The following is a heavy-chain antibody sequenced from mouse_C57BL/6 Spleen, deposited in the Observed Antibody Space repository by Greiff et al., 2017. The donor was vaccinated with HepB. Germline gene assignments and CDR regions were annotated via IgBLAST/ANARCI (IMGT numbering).Heavy chain of an antibody. CDR2: ISSGGSYT. J-gene: IGHJ4*01. CDR3: ARHRGGDAMDY. CDR1: GFTFSSYG. Sequence: EVKVVESGGDLVKPGGSLKLSCAASGFTFSSYGMSWVRQTPDKRLEWVATISSGGSYTYYPDSVKGRFTISRDNAKNTLYLQMSSLKSADTAMYYCARHRGGDAMDYWGQGTSVTVSS. V-gene: IGHV5-6*01.